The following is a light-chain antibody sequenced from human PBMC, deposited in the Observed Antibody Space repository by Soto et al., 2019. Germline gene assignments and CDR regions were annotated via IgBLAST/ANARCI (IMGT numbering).Light chain of an antibody. J-gene: IGKJ1*01. Sequence: DIQMTQSPYTLSASVGDRVTITCRASRTISNWLAWYQQKPGKPPKLLIYDASRLESGVPLRFSGSGSGTEFTLTISSLQPDDFATYYCQQYIRYPLAFGQGTKVEIK. V-gene: IGKV1-5*01. CDR2: DAS. CDR1: RTISNW. CDR3: QQYIRYPLA.